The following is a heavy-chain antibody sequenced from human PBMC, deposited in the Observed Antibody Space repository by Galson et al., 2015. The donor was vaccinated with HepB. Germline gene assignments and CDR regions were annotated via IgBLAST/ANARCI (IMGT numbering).Heavy chain of an antibody. V-gene: IGHV4-59*08. Sequence: ETLSLTCTVSGGSISSYYWSWIRQPPGKGLEWIGYIYYSGSTNYNPSLKSRVTISVDTSKNQFSLKLSSVTAADTAVYYCARVTYDKIDYWGQGTLVTVSS. D-gene: IGHD3-16*01. CDR1: GGSISSYY. CDR2: IYYSGST. J-gene: IGHJ4*02. CDR3: ARVTYDKIDY.